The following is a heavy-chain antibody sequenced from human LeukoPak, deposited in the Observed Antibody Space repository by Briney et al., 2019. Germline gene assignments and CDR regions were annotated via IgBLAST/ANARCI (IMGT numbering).Heavy chain of an antibody. D-gene: IGHD1-26*01. CDR2: ISSSSSYI. V-gene: IGHV3-21*04. CDR1: GFTFSSYS. CDR3: ARVRGELYYYYYMDV. J-gene: IGHJ6*03. Sequence: GGSLRLSCAASGFTFSSYSMNWVRQAPGKGLEWVSSISSSSSYIYYADSVKGRFTISRDNAKNSLYLQMNSLRAEDTALYYCARVRGELYYYYYMDVWGKGTTVTVSS.